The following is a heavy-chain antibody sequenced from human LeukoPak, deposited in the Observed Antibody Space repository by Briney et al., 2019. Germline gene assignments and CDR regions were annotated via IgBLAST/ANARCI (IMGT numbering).Heavy chain of an antibody. D-gene: IGHD6-13*01. V-gene: IGHV6-1*01. CDR2: TYYRSKWYN. Sequence: SQTLSLTCAISGDSVSSNSAAWNWIRQSPSRGLEWLGRTYYRSKWYNDYAVSVKSRITINPDTSKNQFSLQLNSVTPEDTAVYYCARDLGFSSSWYSNPYYFDYWGQGTLVTVSS. J-gene: IGHJ4*02. CDR3: ARDLGFSSSWYSNPYYFDY. CDR1: GDSVSSNSAA.